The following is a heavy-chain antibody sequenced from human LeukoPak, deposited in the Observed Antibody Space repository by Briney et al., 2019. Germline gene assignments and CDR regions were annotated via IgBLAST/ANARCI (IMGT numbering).Heavy chain of an antibody. V-gene: IGHV4-61*01. CDR1: GASISSGTYS. D-gene: IGHD2-8*01. Sequence: SQTLSLTCAVSGASISSGTYSWSWIRQPPGKGLEWIGYIYYSGSTNYNPSLKSRVTISVDTSKNQFSLKLSSATAADTAVYYCARDQGVSARLFDHWGHGILVTVSS. CDR2: IYYSGST. CDR3: ARDQGVSARLFDH. J-gene: IGHJ4*01.